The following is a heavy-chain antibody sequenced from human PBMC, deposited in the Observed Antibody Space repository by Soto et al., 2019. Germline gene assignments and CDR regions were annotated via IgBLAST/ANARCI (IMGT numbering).Heavy chain of an antibody. CDR3: AKRTIGSSYDY. V-gene: IGHV3-23*01. Sequence: GGSLRLSCAASGFTFSSYAMSWVRQAPGKGLEWVSAISGSGVSTYYADSAKGRFTISRDNSKNTLYLQMNSLRAEDTAVYYCAKRTIGSSYDYWGQGTLVTVSS. CDR2: ISGSGVST. D-gene: IGHD6-13*01. CDR1: GFTFSSYA. J-gene: IGHJ4*02.